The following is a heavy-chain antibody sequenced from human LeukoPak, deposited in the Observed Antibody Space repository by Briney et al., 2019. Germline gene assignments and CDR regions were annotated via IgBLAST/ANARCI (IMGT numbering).Heavy chain of an antibody. CDR3: AAPPRNYDSSGYYYGYYYYGMDV. V-gene: IGHV4-31*03. Sequence: SQTLSLTCTVSGGSISSGGYYWSWIRQHPGKGLEWIGYIYYSGSTYYNPSLKSRVTISVDTSKNQFSLKLSSVTAADTAVYYCAAPPRNYDSSGYYYGYYYYGMDVWGQGTTVTVSS. CDR1: GGSISSGGYY. CDR2: IYYSGST. J-gene: IGHJ6*02. D-gene: IGHD3-22*01.